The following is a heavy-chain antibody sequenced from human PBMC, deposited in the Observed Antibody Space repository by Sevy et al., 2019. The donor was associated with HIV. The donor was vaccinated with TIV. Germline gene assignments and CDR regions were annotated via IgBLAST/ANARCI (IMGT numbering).Heavy chain of an antibody. D-gene: IGHD1-26*01. CDR2: IKQDGSEK. CDR1: GFTFSSYW. V-gene: IGHV3-7*01. Sequence: GGSLRLSCAASGFTFSSYWMSWVRQAPGKGLEWVANIKQDGSEKYYVDSAKGRFTISRDNAKNSLSLQMNSLRAEDTAVYYCARVEGGTSYYYYYGMDVWGQGTTVTVSS. CDR3: ARVEGGTSYYYYYGMDV. J-gene: IGHJ6*02.